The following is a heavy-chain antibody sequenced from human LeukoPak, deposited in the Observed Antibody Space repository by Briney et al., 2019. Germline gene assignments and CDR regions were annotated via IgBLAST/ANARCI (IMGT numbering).Heavy chain of an antibody. J-gene: IGHJ4*02. CDR1: GFTFSSYA. CDR2: ISYDGSNK. CDR3: ARGDSSSWTYYFDY. Sequence: GGSLRLSCAASGFTFSSYAMSWVRQAPGKGLEWVAVISYDGSNKYYADSVKGRFTISRDNSKNTLYLQMNSLRAEDTAVYYCARGDSSSWTYYFDYWGQGTLVTVSS. D-gene: IGHD6-13*01. V-gene: IGHV3-30*04.